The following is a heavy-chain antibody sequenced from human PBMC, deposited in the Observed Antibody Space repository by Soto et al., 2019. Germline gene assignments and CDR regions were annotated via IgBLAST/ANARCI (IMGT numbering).Heavy chain of an antibody. CDR3: AAEDWFDP. Sequence: QVQLVESGGGVVQPGRSLRLSCAASGFTFSSYGMHWVRQAPGKGLEWVAVISYDGSNKYYADSVKGRFTISRDNSKNTLYLKMNSLRAEDTAVYYCAAEDWFDPWGQGTLVTVSS. CDR1: GFTFSSYG. J-gene: IGHJ5*02. CDR2: ISYDGSNK. V-gene: IGHV3-30*03.